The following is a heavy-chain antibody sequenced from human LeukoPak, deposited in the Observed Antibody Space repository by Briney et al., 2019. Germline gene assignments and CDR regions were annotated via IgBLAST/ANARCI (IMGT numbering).Heavy chain of an antibody. CDR1: GGTFSSYA. D-gene: IGHD3-10*01. V-gene: IGHV1-69*01. CDR3: AREMYGSGTSWFDP. J-gene: IGHJ5*02. Sequence: VKVSCKASGGTFSSYAISWVRQAPGQGLGWMGGIIPIFGTANYAQKFQGRVTITADESTSTAYMELSSLRSEDTAVYYCAREMYGSGTSWFDPWGQGTLVTVSS. CDR2: IIPIFGTA.